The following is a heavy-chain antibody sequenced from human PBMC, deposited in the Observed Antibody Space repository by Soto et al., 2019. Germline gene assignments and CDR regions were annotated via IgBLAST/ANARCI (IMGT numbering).Heavy chain of an antibody. D-gene: IGHD3-3*01. CDR3: VVRLEWLPDDTFEV. CDR1: GDAFRSYV. Sequence: VQVVQSGAEVKKPGSSVKVSCKASGDAFRSYVISWVRQAPGQGLEWMGGIIPILGKVKYSQNFQGRVTISADTPTRTADMDLSSLRSEDTAVYYCVVRLEWLPDDTFEVWGQVTMVTVSS. CDR2: IIPILGKV. J-gene: IGHJ3*01. V-gene: IGHV1-69*06.